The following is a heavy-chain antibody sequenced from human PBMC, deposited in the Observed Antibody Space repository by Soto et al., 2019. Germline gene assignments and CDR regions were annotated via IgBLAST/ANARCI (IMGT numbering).Heavy chain of an antibody. CDR2: INPSGGSK. D-gene: IGHD1-1*01. CDR3: ARESERWKNLFDH. Sequence: QVQLVQSGAEVKKPGASVKVSCKASGYTFTSYYMHWVRQAPGQGLEWMGIINPSGGSKSYAQKFQCRVTINRDTSTSTVYMELSSLRSEDTAVYSGARESERWKNLFDHWGQGTLVTVSS. J-gene: IGHJ5*02. CDR1: GYTFTSYY. V-gene: IGHV1-46*01.